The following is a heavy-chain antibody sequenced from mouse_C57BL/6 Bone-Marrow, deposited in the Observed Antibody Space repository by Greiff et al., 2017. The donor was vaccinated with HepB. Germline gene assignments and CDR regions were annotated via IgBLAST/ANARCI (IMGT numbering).Heavy chain of an antibody. CDR2: ISNLAYSI. Sequence: EVKLEESGGGLVQPGGSLKLSCAASGFTFSDYGMAWVRQAPRKGPEWVAFISNLAYSIYYADTVTGRFTISRENAKNTLYLEMSSLRSEDTAMYYCARQGGAMDDWGQGTSVTVSS. CDR3: ARQGGAMDD. J-gene: IGHJ4*01. CDR1: GFTFSDYG. V-gene: IGHV5-15*04.